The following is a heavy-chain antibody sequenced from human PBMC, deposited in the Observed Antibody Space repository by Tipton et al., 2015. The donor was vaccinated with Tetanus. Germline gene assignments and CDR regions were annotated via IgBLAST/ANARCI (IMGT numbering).Heavy chain of an antibody. Sequence: TLSLTCSVSGGSINSSRHFWAWIRQPPGKGLEWIGAIYYRGSTFYNPSLKERVNILVDRSKNHFSLRLSSVTAADTSVYYCARGPPRLQFSYWGQGTLVTVSS. D-gene: IGHD5-24*01. CDR2: IYYRGST. V-gene: IGHV4-39*02. J-gene: IGHJ4*02. CDR3: ARGPPRLQFSY. CDR1: GGSINSSRHF.